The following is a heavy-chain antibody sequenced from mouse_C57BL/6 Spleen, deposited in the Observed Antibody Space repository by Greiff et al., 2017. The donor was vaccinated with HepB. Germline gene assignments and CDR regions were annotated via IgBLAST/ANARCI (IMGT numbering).Heavy chain of an antibody. D-gene: IGHD2-1*01. Sequence: VQLQQSGAELVKPGASVKISCKASGYAFSSYWMNWVKQRPGKGLEWIGQIYPGDGDTNYNGKFKGKATLTADKSSSTAYMQLSSLTSEDSAVYFCARSNYGNPYYFDYWGQGTTLTVSS. J-gene: IGHJ2*01. V-gene: IGHV1-80*01. CDR2: IYPGDGDT. CDR1: GYAFSSYW. CDR3: ARSNYGNPYYFDY.